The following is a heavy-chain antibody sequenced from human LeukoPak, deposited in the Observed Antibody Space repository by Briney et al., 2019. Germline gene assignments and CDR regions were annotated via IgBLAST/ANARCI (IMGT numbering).Heavy chain of an antibody. J-gene: IGHJ4*02. CDR3: ARARYDYGDERFLDY. V-gene: IGHV3-21*01. D-gene: IGHD4-17*01. CDR1: GFTFSSYS. Sequence: GGSLRLSCAASGFTFSSYSMNWVRQAPGKGLEWVSSISSSSSYIYYADSVKGRFTISRDNAKNSLYLQMNSLRAEDTAVYYCARARYDYGDERFLDYWGQGTLVTVSS. CDR2: ISSSSSYI.